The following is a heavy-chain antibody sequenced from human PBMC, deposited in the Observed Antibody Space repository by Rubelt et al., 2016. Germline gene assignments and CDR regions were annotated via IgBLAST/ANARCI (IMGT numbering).Heavy chain of an antibody. D-gene: IGHD5-18*01. CDR3: ARESTPSRGYSYGRSDY. J-gene: IGHJ4*02. V-gene: IGHV1-3*01. CDR2: INAGNGNT. CDR1: GYTFTSYA. Sequence: QVQLVQSGAEVKKPGASVKVSCKASGYTFTSYAMHWVRQAPGQRLEWMGWINAGNGNTKYSQKFQGRVTITRDTSASTAYMELSSLRSEDTAVYYCARESTPSRGYSYGRSDYWGQGTLVTVSS.